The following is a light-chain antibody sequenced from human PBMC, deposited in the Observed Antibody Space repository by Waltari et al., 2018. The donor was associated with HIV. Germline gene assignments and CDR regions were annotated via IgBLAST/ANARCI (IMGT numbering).Light chain of an antibody. V-gene: IGLV2-14*03. CDR1: SSDVGGYNY. CDR2: DVS. CDR3: SSYTSSSTPTVV. J-gene: IGLJ2*01. Sequence: QSALTQPASVSGSPGQSITISCTGTSSDVGGYNYVSWYQQHPGKAPKLMIYDVSNRPSGVSSRCSGSKSGNTASLTISGLQAEDEADYYCSSYTSSSTPTVVFGGGTKLTVL.